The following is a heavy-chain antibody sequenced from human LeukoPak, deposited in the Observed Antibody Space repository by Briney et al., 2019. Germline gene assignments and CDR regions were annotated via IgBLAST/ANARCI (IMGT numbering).Heavy chain of an antibody. Sequence: ASVKVSCKASGGTFSGYAISWVRQAPGQGLEWMGGIIPIFGTANYAQKFQGRVTITADKSTSTAYMELSSLRSEDTAVYYCAGGRGIAAAPFDYWGQGTLVTVSS. J-gene: IGHJ4*02. V-gene: IGHV1-69*06. CDR1: GGTFSGYA. CDR2: IIPIFGTA. CDR3: AGGRGIAAAPFDY. D-gene: IGHD6-13*01.